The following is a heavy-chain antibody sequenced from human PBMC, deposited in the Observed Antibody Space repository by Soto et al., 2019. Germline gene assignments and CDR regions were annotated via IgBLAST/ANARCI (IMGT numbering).Heavy chain of an antibody. CDR2: IIPLFGTP. Sequence: QVQLVQSGAEVKKPGSSVKVSCKASGGIFSTYAISWLRQAPGQGLEWMGGIIPLFGTPNYAQMFQGRVTITADESTSTAEMELSRLRSDDTAVYYCARDRDDYGSGNYYNRIDFWGQGTLVTVSS. J-gene: IGHJ4*02. D-gene: IGHD3-10*01. CDR1: GGIFSTYA. CDR3: ARDRDDYGSGNYYNRIDF. V-gene: IGHV1-69*01.